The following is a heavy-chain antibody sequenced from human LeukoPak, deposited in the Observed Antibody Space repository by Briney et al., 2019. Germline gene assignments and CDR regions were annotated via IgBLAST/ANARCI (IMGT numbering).Heavy chain of an antibody. J-gene: IGHJ4*02. D-gene: IGHD6-13*01. Sequence: PSETLSLTCTVSGYSISSGYYWGWIRQPPGKGLEWIGSIYHSGSTYYNPSLKSRVTISVDTYKNQFSLKLSSVTAADTAVYYRARTGWGIAAAGTGYWGQGTLVTVSS. CDR2: IYHSGST. V-gene: IGHV4-38-2*02. CDR3: ARTGWGIAAAGTGY. CDR1: GYSISSGYY.